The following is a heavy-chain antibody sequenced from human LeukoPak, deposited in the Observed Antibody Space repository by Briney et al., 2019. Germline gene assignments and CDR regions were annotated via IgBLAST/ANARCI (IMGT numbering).Heavy chain of an antibody. CDR1: GFTFSSYE. J-gene: IGHJ4*02. CDR3: ARGLLSLSSGHNYSDH. D-gene: IGHD3-22*01. CDR2: ISSSGNTI. V-gene: IGHV3-48*03. Sequence: PGGSLRLSCAASGFTFSSYEMNWVRQAPGKGLEWLSYISSSGNTIFYADSVRGRFTISRDNAKNSLYLQMNSLRAEDTAVYYCARGLLSLSSGHNYSDHWGQGTLVTVSS.